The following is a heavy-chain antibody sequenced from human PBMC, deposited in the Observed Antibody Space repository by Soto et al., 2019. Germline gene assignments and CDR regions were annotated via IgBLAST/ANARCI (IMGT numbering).Heavy chain of an antibody. CDR1: GGTFSSYA. D-gene: IGHD6-13*01. J-gene: IGHJ4*02. Sequence: ASVKVSCKASGGTFSSYAISWVRQAPGQGLEWKGGIIPIFGTANYAQKFQGRVTITADKSTSTAYMELSSLRSEDTAVYYCASGGPDSSSWYTYWGQGTLVTVSS. V-gene: IGHV1-69*06. CDR3: ASGGPDSSSWYTY. CDR2: IIPIFGTA.